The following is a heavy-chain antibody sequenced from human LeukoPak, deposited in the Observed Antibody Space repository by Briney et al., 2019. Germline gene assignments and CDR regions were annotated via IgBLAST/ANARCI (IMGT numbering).Heavy chain of an antibody. V-gene: IGHV1-2*02. CDR1: GYTFTAYY. CDR3: ARDREPAVAGIDY. Sequence: GASVKVSCKTSGYTFTAYYMHWMRQAPGQGLEWMAWINPNTGGTNYAQRFQGRVTMTRDTSISTAYMELSRLRSDDTAVYYCARDREPAVAGIDYWGQGTLVTVSS. J-gene: IGHJ4*02. D-gene: IGHD6-19*01. CDR2: INPNTGGT.